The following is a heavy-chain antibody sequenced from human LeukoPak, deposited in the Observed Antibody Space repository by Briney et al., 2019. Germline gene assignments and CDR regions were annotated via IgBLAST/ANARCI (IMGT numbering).Heavy chain of an antibody. Sequence: ASVKVSCKASGYTFTSYGISWVRQAPGQGLEWMGWISAYNGNTNYAQKLQGRVTMTTDTSTSTAYMELRSLRSDDTAVYYRAREGMTTVTTYGYYYMDVWGKGTTVTISS. CDR3: AREGMTTVTTYGYYYMDV. D-gene: IGHD4-17*01. CDR1: GYTFTSYG. CDR2: ISAYNGNT. V-gene: IGHV1-18*01. J-gene: IGHJ6*03.